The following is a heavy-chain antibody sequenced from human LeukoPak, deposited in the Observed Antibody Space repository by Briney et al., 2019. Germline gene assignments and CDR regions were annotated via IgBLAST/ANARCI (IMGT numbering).Heavy chain of an antibody. CDR3: ARELNGAFDP. CDR2: TTSSSSYI. Sequence: GGSLRLSCAASGFTFSSYNMNWVRQAPGKGLEWVSSTTSSSSYIYYADSVKGRFTISRDNAKNSLYLQMNSLRAEDTAVHYCARELNGAFDPWGQGTLVTVSS. V-gene: IGHV3-21*01. CDR1: GFTFSSYN. J-gene: IGHJ5*02. D-gene: IGHD1-1*01.